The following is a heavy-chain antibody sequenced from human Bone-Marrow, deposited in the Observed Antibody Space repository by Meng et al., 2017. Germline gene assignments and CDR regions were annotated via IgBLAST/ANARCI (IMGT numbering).Heavy chain of an antibody. CDR2: INPNSGGT. V-gene: IGHV1-2*06. CDR3: ARAVLTKLNFDY. J-gene: IGHJ4*02. Sequence: QVQCVALGVEVKSPGDVVKLSANASGYTFTCYYLHWVPQAPGQGLEWMGRINPNSGGTNYAQKFQGRVTMTRDTSISTAYMELSRLRSDDTAVYYCARAVLTKLNFDYWGQGTLVTVSS. CDR1: GYTFTCYY. D-gene: IGHD3-9*01.